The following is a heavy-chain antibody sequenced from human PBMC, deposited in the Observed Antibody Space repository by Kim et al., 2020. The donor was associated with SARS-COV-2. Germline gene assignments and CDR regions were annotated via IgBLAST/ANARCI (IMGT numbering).Heavy chain of an antibody. CDR1: GGSISSGGYY. D-gene: IGHD3-10*01. J-gene: IGHJ3*02. CDR3: ARSLGTLWFVELLIGAFDI. Sequence: SETLSLTCTVSGGSISSGGYYWSWIRQHPGKGLEWIGYIYYSGSTYYNPSLKSRVTISVDTSKNQFSLKLSSVTAADTAVYYCARSLGTLWFVELLIGAFDIWGQGTMVTVSS. V-gene: IGHV4-31*03. CDR2: IYYSGST.